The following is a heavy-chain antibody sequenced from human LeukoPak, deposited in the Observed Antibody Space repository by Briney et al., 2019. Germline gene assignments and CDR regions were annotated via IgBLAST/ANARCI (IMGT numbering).Heavy chain of an antibody. D-gene: IGHD6-13*01. J-gene: IGHJ4*02. V-gene: IGHV4-34*01. CDR2: INHSGST. CDR1: GGSFSGYY. CDR3: ARELDGMAAAGTFPVDY. Sequence: PSETLSLTCAVYGGSFSGYYWSWIRQPPGKGLEWIGEINHSGSTNYNPSLKSRVTISVDTSKNQFSLKLSSVTAADTAVYYCARELDGMAAAGTFPVDYWGQGTLVTVSS.